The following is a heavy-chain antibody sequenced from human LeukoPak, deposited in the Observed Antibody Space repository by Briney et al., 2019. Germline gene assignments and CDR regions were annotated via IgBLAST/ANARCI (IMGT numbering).Heavy chain of an antibody. J-gene: IGHJ4*02. CDR1: GGSVSSGSYS. D-gene: IGHD6-13*01. V-gene: IGHV4-39*07. Sequence: RPSETLSLTCIVSGGSVSSGSYSWSWIRQPPGKGLEWIGEINHSGSTNYNPSLKSRVTISVDTSKNQFSLKLSSVTAADTAVYYCARGPGTAAAGAFDYWGQGTLVTVSS. CDR3: ARGPGTAAAGAFDY. CDR2: INHSGST.